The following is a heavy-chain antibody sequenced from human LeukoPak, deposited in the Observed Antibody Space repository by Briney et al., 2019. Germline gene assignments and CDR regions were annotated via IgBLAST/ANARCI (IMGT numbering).Heavy chain of an antibody. V-gene: IGHV4-39*01. D-gene: IGHD1-26*01. CDR3: ARHANYGSATGFVDY. CDR1: GDSIRSTRYF. CDR2: VYYSGNN. Sequence: PSETLSLTCTVSGDSIRSTRYFWDWIRQPPGKGLEWIGNVYYSGNNYYSPSLKSRVTISVDTSKNQFSLKLRSVTAADTAVYHCARHANYGSATGFVDYWGQGTLITVSS. J-gene: IGHJ4*02.